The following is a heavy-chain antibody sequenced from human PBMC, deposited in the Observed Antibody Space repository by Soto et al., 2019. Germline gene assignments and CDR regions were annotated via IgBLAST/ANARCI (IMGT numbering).Heavy chain of an antibody. CDR2: IVP. CDR1: GGTFGRNT. D-gene: IGHD7-27*01. J-gene: IGHJ4*02. V-gene: IGHV1-69*01. Sequence: QVHLVQSAAEVKKPGSSVRVSCTVSGGTFGRNTIVWVRQAPEQGLECMGHIVPKYAQKFQGRVTFTADESTTTAYMDLSSLTSEDTAVYFCARDLNWDLDYWGQGTLVTVSS. CDR3: ARDLNWDLDY.